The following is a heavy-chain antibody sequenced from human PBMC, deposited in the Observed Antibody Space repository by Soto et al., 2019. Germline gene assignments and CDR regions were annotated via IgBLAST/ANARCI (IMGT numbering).Heavy chain of an antibody. D-gene: IGHD3-22*01. V-gene: IGHV4-59*01. CDR2: IYYSGST. J-gene: IGHJ4*02. CDR1: GGSIRSYY. Sequence: SENLSLTCTVSGGSIRSYYWSWIRQPPGKGLEWIGYIYYSGSTNYNPSLKSRVTISVDTSKNQFSLKLSSVTAADTAVYYCARTYYYDSSGYYFCDYWGQGTPVTVSS. CDR3: ARTYYYDSSGYYFCDY.